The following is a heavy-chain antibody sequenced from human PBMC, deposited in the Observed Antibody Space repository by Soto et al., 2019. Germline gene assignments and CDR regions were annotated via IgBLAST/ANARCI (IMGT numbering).Heavy chain of an antibody. V-gene: IGHV2-5*02. CDR1: GFSLSTSGVG. CDR3: AHKGPEDWPLDY. CDR2: IYWDDSK. Sequence: QITLKESGPTLVRPTQTLTLTCAFSGFSLSTSGVGVGWIRQPPGKALEWLAVIYWDDSKHYSPSLRSRLTITKDPSKHQVVLTMNNMDPMDTGTYYCAHKGPEDWPLDYWGQGTLVTVSS. J-gene: IGHJ4*02. D-gene: IGHD3-9*01.